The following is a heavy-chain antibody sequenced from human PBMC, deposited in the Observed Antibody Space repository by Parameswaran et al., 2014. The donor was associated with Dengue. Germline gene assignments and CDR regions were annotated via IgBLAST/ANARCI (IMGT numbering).Heavy chain of an antibody. CDR3: AREVAWGEGAFDI. D-gene: IGHD1-26*01. V-gene: IGHV3-53*04. J-gene: IGHJ3*02. CDR2: IYSGGST. Sequence: RWIRQPPGKGLEWVSVIYSGGSTYYADSVKGRFTISRHNSKNTLYLQMNSLRAEDTAVYYCAREVAWGEGAFDIWGQGTMVTVSS.